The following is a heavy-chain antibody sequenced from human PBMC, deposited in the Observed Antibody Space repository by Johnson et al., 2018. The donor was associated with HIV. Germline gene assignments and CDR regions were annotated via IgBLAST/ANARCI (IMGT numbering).Heavy chain of an antibody. Sequence: QVQLVESGGGVVQPGRSLRLSCAASGFTFSSYDMHWVRQAPGKGLEWVALISYDGRNKYHADSVKGRFTISRDNSKNTLYLQMNSLGAEDTAVFYCARATTSKDHAFDIWGQGTMVTVSS. CDR2: ISYDGRNK. D-gene: IGHD1-14*01. J-gene: IGHJ3*02. CDR3: ARATTSKDHAFDI. CDR1: GFTFSSYD. V-gene: IGHV3-30*03.